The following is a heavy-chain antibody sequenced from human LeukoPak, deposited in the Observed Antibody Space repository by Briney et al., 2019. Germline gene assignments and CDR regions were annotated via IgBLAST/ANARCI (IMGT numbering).Heavy chain of an antibody. CDR1: GGSFSGYY. V-gene: IGHV4-34*01. CDR2: IDHSGST. CDR3: AGQYYYDSSGYT. D-gene: IGHD3-22*01. Sequence: PSETLSLTCAVYGGSFSGYYWSWIRQPPGKGLEWIGEIDHSGSTNYNPSLKSRVTISVDTSKNQFSLKLSSVTAADTAVYYCAGQYYYDSSGYTWGQGTMVTVSS. J-gene: IGHJ3*02.